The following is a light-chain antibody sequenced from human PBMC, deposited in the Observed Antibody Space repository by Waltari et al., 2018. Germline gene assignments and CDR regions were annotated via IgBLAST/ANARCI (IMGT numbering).Light chain of an antibody. CDR1: HTVSSN. CDR2: DTS. Sequence: EIGMTQSPGTLAGSPRERSTLSCRASHTVSSNLAWYQQKPGQAPRLLIYDTSTRATGIPARFSGSGSGTQFTLTISSLQSEDFAVYYCQQYNNWPPITFGQGTQLEIK. J-gene: IGKJ5*01. CDR3: QQYNNWPPIT. V-gene: IGKV3-15*01.